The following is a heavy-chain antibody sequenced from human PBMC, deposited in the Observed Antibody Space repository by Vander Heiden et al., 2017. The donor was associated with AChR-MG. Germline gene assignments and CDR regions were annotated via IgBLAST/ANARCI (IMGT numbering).Heavy chain of an antibody. V-gene: IGHV1-8*01. D-gene: IGHD3-22*01. CDR2: MNPNSGNT. CDR3: ARGPSVGWTFRNYYDSSGYYVWYY. J-gene: IGHJ4*02. CDR1: GYTFTSYD. Sequence: QVQLVQSGAEVKKPGASVKVSCKASGYTFTSYDINWVRQANGQGIEWMGWMNPNSGNTGYAQKFQGRVTMTRNTSISTAYMELSSLRSEDTAVYYCARGPSVGWTFRNYYDSSGYYVWYYWGQGTLVTVSS.